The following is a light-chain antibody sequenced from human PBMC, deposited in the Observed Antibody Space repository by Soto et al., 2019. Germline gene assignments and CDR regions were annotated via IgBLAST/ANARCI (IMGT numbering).Light chain of an antibody. CDR3: HSYPSKSTGV. V-gene: IGLV2-14*01. CDR2: EVS. CDR1: SSDVGGYTY. Sequence: QSVLTQPASVSGSPGQSITISCTGTSSDVGGYTYVSWYQQHPGKAPKLIIYEVSNRPSGVSNRFSGSKSGNTASLTISGLQAEDEAEYYCHSYPSKSTGVFGTGTKLTVL. J-gene: IGLJ1*01.